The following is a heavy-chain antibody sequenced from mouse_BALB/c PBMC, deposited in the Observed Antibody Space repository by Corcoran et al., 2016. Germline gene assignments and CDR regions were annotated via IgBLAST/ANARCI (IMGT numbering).Heavy chain of an antibody. J-gene: IGHJ4*01. V-gene: IGHV1S34*01. CDR1: GYSFTGYY. D-gene: IGHD1-1*01. CDR2: ISCYNGAT. CDR3: ARTTTNAMDY. Sequence: LVKTGASVKLSCKASGYSFTGYYMHWVKQSHGKSLEWIGYISCYNGATSYNQQFKVKATFTVDTSSSTAYMQFNSLTSEDSAVYYCARTTTNAMDYWGQGTSVTVSS.